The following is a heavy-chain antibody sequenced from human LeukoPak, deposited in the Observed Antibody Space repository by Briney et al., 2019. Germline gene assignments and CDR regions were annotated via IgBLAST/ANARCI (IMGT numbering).Heavy chain of an antibody. CDR2: IRYDGSNK. D-gene: IGHD3-3*01. CDR1: GFTFSSYG. CDR3: AKRFLEWIDAFDI. J-gene: IGHJ3*02. Sequence: PGGSLRPSCAASGFTFSSYGMHWVRQAPGKGLEWVAFIRYDGSNKYYADSVKGRFTISRDNSKNTLYLQMNSLRAEDTAVYYCAKRFLEWIDAFDIWGQGTMVTVSS. V-gene: IGHV3-30*02.